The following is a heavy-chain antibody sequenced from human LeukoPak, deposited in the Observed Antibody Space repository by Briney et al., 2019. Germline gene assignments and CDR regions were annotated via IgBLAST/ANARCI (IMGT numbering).Heavy chain of an antibody. CDR1: GGTFSSYA. V-gene: IGHV1-69*13. D-gene: IGHD3-3*01. CDR3: ATTITIFGVASGY. CDR2: IIPIFGTA. J-gene: IGHJ4*02. Sequence: GASVKVSCKASGGTFSSYAISWVRQAPGQGLEWMGGIIPIFGTANYAQKFQGRVTITADESTSTAYMELSSLRSEDTAVYYCATTITIFGVASGYWGQGTLVTVSS.